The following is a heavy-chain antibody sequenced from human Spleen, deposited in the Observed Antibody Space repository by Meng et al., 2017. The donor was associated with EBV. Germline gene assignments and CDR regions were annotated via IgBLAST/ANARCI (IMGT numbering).Heavy chain of an antibody. V-gene: IGHV1-18*01. CDR2: ISLYNGNT. Sequence: QVQLVRSGAEVKKPGASVKVSCKASGYTFTSYAFSWVRQAPGQGLEWMGWISLYNGNTNYAQKLQGRVTMTTNTSTSTAYMELRSRTSDDTAVYYCARLGYGINYLDYWGQGTLVTVSS. J-gene: IGHJ4*02. D-gene: IGHD4-17*01. CDR1: GYTFTSYA. CDR3: ARLGYGINYLDY.